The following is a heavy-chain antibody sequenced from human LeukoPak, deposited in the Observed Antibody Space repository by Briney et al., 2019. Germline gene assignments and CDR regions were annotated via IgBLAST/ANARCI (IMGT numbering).Heavy chain of an antibody. CDR1: GGSISSYY. D-gene: IGHD4-23*01. CDR2: IYYSEST. Sequence: PSETLSLTCTVSGGSISSYYWSWIRQPPGKGLEWIGYIYYSESTNYNPSLKSRVTISVDTSKNQFSLKLSSVTAADTAVYYCARVIFGYGGNYDHYFDYWGQGTLVTVSS. V-gene: IGHV4-59*01. J-gene: IGHJ4*02. CDR3: ARVIFGYGGNYDHYFDY.